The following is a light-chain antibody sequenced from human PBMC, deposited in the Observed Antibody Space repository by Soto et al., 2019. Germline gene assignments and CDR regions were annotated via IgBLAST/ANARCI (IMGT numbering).Light chain of an antibody. CDR2: EVS. CDR1: SSDVGSYNY. V-gene: IGLV2-14*01. Sequence: LTQPASVSGSPGQSITISCTGTSSDVGSYNYVSWYQQHPGKAPKLMIYEVSDRPSGISSRFSGSKSGNTASLTISGLQTEDEADYYCSSYTSSSTLFGTGTKGTVL. J-gene: IGLJ1*01. CDR3: SSYTSSSTL.